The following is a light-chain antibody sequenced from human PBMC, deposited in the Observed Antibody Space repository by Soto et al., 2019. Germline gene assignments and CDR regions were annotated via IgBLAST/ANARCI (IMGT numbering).Light chain of an antibody. CDR3: QQYYSTPGA. CDR2: WAS. V-gene: IGKV4-1*01. Sequence: DIVMTQSPDSLAVSLGERATINCKSNQSVLYSSNNKNYLAWYQQKPGQPPKLLIYWASTRESGVPDRFSGSGSGTDFTLTISSLQAEDVAVYYCQQYYSTPGAFGGGTKVEIK. CDR1: QSVLYSSNNKNY. J-gene: IGKJ4*01.